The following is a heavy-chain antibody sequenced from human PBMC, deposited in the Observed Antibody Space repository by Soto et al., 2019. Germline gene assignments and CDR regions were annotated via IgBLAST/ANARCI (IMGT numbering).Heavy chain of an antibody. J-gene: IGHJ6*03. CDR1: GDSISSYY. Sequence: TLSLTCSVSGDSISSYYWSWIRQPPGKGLEWIGCIYYSGSTNYNPSFKSRVTISVDTPKNQFSLKLTSVTAADTAVYYCARDVPAAGSLAYYMDFWGKGTTVTVSS. CDR2: IYYSGST. V-gene: IGHV4-59*01. CDR3: ARDVPAAGSLAYYMDF. D-gene: IGHD2-15*01.